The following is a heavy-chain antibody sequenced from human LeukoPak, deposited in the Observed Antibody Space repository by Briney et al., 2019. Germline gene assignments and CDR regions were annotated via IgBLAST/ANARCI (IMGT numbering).Heavy chain of an antibody. CDR3: AREDLGLDY. CDR2: ISGSGGST. J-gene: IGHJ4*02. V-gene: IGHV3-23*01. D-gene: IGHD3-3*01. CDR1: GFTFSSYA. Sequence: GGSLRLSWAASGFTFSSYAMSWVRQAPGKGLEWVSAISGSGGSTSYAQKFQGRVTMTRDMSTSTVYMELSSLRSEDTAVYYCAREDLGLDYWGQGTLVTVSS.